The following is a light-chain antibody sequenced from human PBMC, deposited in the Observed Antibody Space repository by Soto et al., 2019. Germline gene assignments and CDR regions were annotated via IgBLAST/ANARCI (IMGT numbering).Light chain of an antibody. CDR1: SSDIGGYNF. Sequence: QLVLTQPASVSGSPGQSITISCTGTSSDIGGYNFVSWYQQHPGKAPKLMIYDVGNRPSGVSRRFSGSKSGNTASLTISGLQAEDEADYYCSSYTSTSTRVLFGGGTKLTVL. V-gene: IGLV2-14*03. CDR3: SSYTSTSTRVL. CDR2: DVG. J-gene: IGLJ2*01.